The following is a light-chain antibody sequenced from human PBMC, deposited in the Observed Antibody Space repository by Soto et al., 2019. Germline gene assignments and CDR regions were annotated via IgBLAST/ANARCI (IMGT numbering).Light chain of an antibody. Sequence: EIVLTQSPGTLSLSPGERATLSCRASQSVSSSYLAWYQQKPGQAPRLLIYGASSRVTGIPDRFSGSGSGTDFTLTISRLEPEDFAVYYCQQYGSSRTFGQGTKVDIK. CDR1: QSVSSSY. J-gene: IGKJ1*01. CDR3: QQYGSSRT. V-gene: IGKV3-20*01. CDR2: GAS.